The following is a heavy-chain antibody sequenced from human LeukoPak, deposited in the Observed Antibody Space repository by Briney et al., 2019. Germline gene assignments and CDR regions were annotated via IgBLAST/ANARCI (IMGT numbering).Heavy chain of an antibody. J-gene: IGHJ4*02. CDR1: GFRFRDYS. CDR2: IGISSGNT. D-gene: IGHD5-24*01. CDR3: ARDYKYAFDN. V-gene: IGHV3-48*01. Sequence: GSLRLSCAASGFRFRDYSLNWVRQAPGKGLEWISYIGISSGNTNYADSVKGRFTISGDKAKNSLYLQMNSLRVEDTAVYYCARDYKYAFDNWGQGTLVTVPS.